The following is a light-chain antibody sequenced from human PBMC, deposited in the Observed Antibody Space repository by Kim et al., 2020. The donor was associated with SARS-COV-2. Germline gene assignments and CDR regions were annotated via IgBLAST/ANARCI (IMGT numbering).Light chain of an antibody. Sequence: DIQMTQSPSSLSASVGDRVTITCRASQSISTYLNWYQQIPGKAPNLLINGASSLQSGVPSRVSGSGSGTDFTLTISSLQPEDFATYYCQQSYSAPYTFGQGTKLEI. CDR3: QQSYSAPYT. CDR2: GAS. CDR1: QSISTY. J-gene: IGKJ2*01. V-gene: IGKV1-39*01.